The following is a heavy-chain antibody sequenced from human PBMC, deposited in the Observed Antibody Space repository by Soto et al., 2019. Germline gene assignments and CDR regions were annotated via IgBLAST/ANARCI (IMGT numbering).Heavy chain of an antibody. Sequence: SLRLPYADSQFPLSSYRTHGVRQVRGKGPAWVSRINHDGSKTEYADSVKGRFTISRDNTNNTLYLQMNSLRVEDTAMYYCVREPWGFSGTWYDYWGQGTLVTVSS. J-gene: IGHJ4*02. D-gene: IGHD6-13*01. CDR1: QFPLSSYR. CDR3: VREPWGFSGTWYDY. V-gene: IGHV3-74*01. CDR2: INHDGSKT.